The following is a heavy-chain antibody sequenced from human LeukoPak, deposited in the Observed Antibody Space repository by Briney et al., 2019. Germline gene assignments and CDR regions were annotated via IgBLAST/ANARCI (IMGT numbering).Heavy chain of an antibody. J-gene: IGHJ4*02. CDR2: IYYSGST. V-gene: IGHV4-59*01. CDR1: GGSISSYY. CDR3: ARDRARGSYDY. Sequence: PSETLSLTCTVSGGSISSYYWSWIRQPPGKGLEWIGYIYYSGSTNYNPSLKSRVTISVDTSKDQFSLKLSSVTAADTAVYYCARDRARGSYDYWGQGTLVTVSS. D-gene: IGHD1-26*01.